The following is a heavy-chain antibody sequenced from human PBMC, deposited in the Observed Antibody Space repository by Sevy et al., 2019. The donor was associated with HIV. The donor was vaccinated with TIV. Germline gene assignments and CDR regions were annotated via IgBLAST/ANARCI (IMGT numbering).Heavy chain of an antibody. D-gene: IGHD3-3*01. Sequence: ASVKVSFKASGYTFTSYGISWVRQAPGQGLEWMGWISAYNGNTNCAQKLQGRVTMTTDTSTSTDYMELRSLRSDDTAVYYCARDWATIFGVVMYYGMDVWGQGTTVTVSS. V-gene: IGHV1-18*01. CDR2: ISAYNGNT. CDR3: ARDWATIFGVVMYYGMDV. CDR1: GYTFTSYG. J-gene: IGHJ6*02.